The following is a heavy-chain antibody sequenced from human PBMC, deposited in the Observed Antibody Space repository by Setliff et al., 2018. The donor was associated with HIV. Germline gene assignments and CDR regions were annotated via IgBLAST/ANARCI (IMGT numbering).Heavy chain of an antibody. Sequence: VKVSCKASGYTFTSYDINWVRQAPGQGLEWMGIINPSGGSTNYAQKFQDRVTMTRDTSTSTVYMELSSLRSEDTAVYYCARDVESEIGTITGVSDIWGQGTMGTVSS. CDR1: GYTFTSYD. CDR3: ARDVESEIGTITGVSDI. D-gene: IGHD1-1*01. J-gene: IGHJ3*02. CDR2: INPSGGST. V-gene: IGHV1-46*01.